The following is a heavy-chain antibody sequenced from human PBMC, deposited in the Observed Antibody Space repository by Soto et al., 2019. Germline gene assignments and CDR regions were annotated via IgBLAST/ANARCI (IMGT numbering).Heavy chain of an antibody. CDR1: GASITYGGYS. CDR3: ARGGGSDSFDY. D-gene: IGHD1-26*01. V-gene: IGHV4-30-2*01. J-gene: IGHJ4*02. CDR2: INHLETT. Sequence: SETLSLTCTVSGASITYGGYSWSWIRQTPGKGLEWIGYINHLETTFYNPSFESRLTLSIDRTKNQFSLNLNSMSAADRAVYFCARGGGSDSFDYWGQGILVTVS.